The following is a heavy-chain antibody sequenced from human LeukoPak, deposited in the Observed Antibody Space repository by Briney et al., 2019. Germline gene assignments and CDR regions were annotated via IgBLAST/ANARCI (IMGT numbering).Heavy chain of an antibody. CDR1: GFTFSSYE. CDR2: ISSSGSTI. V-gene: IGHV3-48*03. CDR3: ARDRGDYSSYYYMDV. Sequence: PGGSLRLSCAASGFTFSSYEMNWVRQAPGKGLEWVSYISSSGSTIYYADSVKGRFTISRDNAKNSLYLQMNSLRAEDTAVYYCARDRGDYSSYYYMDVWGKGTTVTISS. D-gene: IGHD4-11*01. J-gene: IGHJ6*03.